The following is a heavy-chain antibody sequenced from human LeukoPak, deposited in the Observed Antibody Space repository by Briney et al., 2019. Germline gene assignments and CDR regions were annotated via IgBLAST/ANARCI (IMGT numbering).Heavy chain of an antibody. Sequence: SETLSLTCSVYGGSFSDYFWSWIRQSPGKGLEWIGEIDDGGNTNYNPSLMSRVIVSMERSKTQFSLVMRSVAAADTAVYYCERFSRITWGDWGDAFDIWGQGTTVIVSS. V-gene: IGHV4-34*01. CDR1: GGSFSDYF. J-gene: IGHJ3*02. CDR3: ERFSRITWGDWGDAFDI. D-gene: IGHD2-21*02. CDR2: IDDGGNT.